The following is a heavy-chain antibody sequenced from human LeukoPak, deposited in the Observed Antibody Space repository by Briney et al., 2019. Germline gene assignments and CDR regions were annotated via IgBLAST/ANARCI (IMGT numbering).Heavy chain of an antibody. J-gene: IGHJ5*02. CDR1: GFTFSSYA. D-gene: IGHD6-6*01. CDR3: ARVAARSPRGWFDP. CDR2: ISYDGSNK. V-gene: IGHV3-30*14. Sequence: PGRSLRLSCAASGFTFSSYAMHWVRQAPGKGLEWVAVISYDGSNKYYADSVKGRFTISRDNSKNTLYLQMNSLRAEDTAVYYCARVAARSPRGWFDPWGQGTLVTVSS.